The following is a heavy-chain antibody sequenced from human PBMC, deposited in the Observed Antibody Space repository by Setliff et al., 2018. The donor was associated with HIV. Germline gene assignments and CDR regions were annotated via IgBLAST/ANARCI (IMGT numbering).Heavy chain of an antibody. CDR3: AREGAAAGIDY. J-gene: IGHJ4*02. CDR1: GFTFSSYS. V-gene: IGHV3-48*04. Sequence: TGGSLRLSCAASGFTFSSYSMNWVRQAPGKGLEWVSYISSSGSTIYYADSVKGRFTISRDNAKNSLYLQMNSLRAEDTAVYYCAREGAAAGIDYWGQGTLVTVS. D-gene: IGHD6-13*01. CDR2: ISSSGSTI.